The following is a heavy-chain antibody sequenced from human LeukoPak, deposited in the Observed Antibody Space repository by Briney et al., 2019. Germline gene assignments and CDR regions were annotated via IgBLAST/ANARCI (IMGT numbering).Heavy chain of an antibody. CDR3: AKDAIVATGYYYYGMDV. D-gene: IGHD5-12*01. CDR2: ISGSGGST. CDR1: GFTFSSYA. Sequence: GGSLRLSCAASGFTFSSYAMSWVRQAPGKGLEWVSAISGSGGSTYYADSVKGRFTISRDNSKNTLYLQMNSLRAEDTAVYYCAKDAIVATGYYYYGMDVWGQGTTVTVSS. J-gene: IGHJ6*02. V-gene: IGHV3-23*01.